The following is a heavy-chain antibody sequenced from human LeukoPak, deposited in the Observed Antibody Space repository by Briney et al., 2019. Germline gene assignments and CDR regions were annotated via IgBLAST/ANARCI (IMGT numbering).Heavy chain of an antibody. CDR1: GYSFTSYW. D-gene: IGHD1-7*01. V-gene: IGHV5-51*01. J-gene: IGHJ5*02. CDR3: ARGLELPYNWFDP. CDR2: IYPGDSDT. Sequence: GESLKISCKGSGYSFTSYWIGWVRQMPGKGLEWMGIIYPGDSDTRYSPSFQGQVTISADKSISTAHLQWSSLKASDTAMYYCARGLELPYNWFDPWGQGTLVTVSS.